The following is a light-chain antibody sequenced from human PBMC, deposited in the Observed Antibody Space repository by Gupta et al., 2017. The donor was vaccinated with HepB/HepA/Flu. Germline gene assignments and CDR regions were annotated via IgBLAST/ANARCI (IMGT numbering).Light chain of an antibody. Sequence: EIVLTQFPATLSLSPGERVTLSCRASQSVSLSLAWYQQNPGHAPRLLVYDACSRAAGGPPRFSGVGSGTDFTLTISRLEPEDFAVYYCQQRANWPPVTFGQGTRLDIK. J-gene: IGKJ5*01. CDR2: DAC. CDR3: QQRANWPPVT. CDR1: QSVSLS. V-gene: IGKV3-11*01.